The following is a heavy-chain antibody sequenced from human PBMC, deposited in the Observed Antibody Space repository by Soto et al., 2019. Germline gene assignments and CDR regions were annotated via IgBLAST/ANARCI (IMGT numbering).Heavy chain of an antibody. CDR1: GFTFSSYA. Sequence: EVQPLESGGGLVQPGGSLRLSCAASGFTFSSYAMSWVRQAPGKGLEWVSAISGSGGSTYYADSVKGRFTISRDNSKNTLYLQMNSLRAEDTAVYYCAKLSPIPDIVATIYPADFDYWGQGTLVTVSS. J-gene: IGHJ4*02. V-gene: IGHV3-23*01. CDR2: ISGSGGST. D-gene: IGHD5-12*01. CDR3: AKLSPIPDIVATIYPADFDY.